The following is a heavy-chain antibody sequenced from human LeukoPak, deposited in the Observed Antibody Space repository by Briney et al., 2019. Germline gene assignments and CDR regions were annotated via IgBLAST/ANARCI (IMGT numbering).Heavy chain of an antibody. J-gene: IGHJ3*02. Sequence: GGSLRLSCAASGFTFSSYGMHWVRQAPGKGLEWGAVIWYDGSNKYYADSVKGRFTISRDNSKNTLYLQMNSLRAEDTAVYYCARDWSPDLEWWDDAFDIWGQGTMVTVSS. D-gene: IGHD3-3*01. CDR2: IWYDGSNK. V-gene: IGHV3-33*01. CDR1: GFTFSSYG. CDR3: ARDWSPDLEWWDDAFDI.